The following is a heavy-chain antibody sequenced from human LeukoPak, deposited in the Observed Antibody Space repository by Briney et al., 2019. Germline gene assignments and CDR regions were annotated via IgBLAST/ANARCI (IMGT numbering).Heavy chain of an antibody. CDR2: ISSSSSTM. V-gene: IGHV3-48*04. D-gene: IGHD3-10*01. CDR1: GFTFSDNS. Sequence: GGSLRLPCAASGFTFSDNSMNWVRQAPGKGLEWLSYISSSSSTMYYADSVKGRFTISRDNAKNSLYLQMNSLRAEDTAVYYCARDGSGTTYYYYGMDVWGQGTTVTVSS. J-gene: IGHJ6*02. CDR3: ARDGSGTTYYYYGMDV.